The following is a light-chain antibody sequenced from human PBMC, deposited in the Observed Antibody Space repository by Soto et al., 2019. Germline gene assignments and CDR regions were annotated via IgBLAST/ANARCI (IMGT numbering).Light chain of an antibody. CDR3: QVWASNTYV. J-gene: IGLJ1*01. CDR2: RDS. V-gene: IGLV3-9*01. CDR1: DIENKN. Sequence: SYELTQPLSVSVGLGQTARITCGGNDIENKNVHWYQQKPGQAPVLVLFRDSNRPSGTSERFSGSNSGNTATLSISGAQDGDEADYYCQVWASNTYVFGSGTKVTVL.